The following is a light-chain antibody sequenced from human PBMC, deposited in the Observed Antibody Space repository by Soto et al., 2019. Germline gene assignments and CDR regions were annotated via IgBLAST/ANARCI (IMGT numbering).Light chain of an antibody. V-gene: IGKV3D-20*02. CDR2: GTS. CDR3: QQRSNWPSIT. J-gene: IGKJ5*01. Sequence: ETVLTQSPGTLSLSPGERATLSCRASQSVSSNYLAWYQQKPGQAPRLLIYGTSSRATGIPDRFSGSGSGTDFTLTMSRLEPEDSAVYYCQQRSNWPSITFGQGTRLEIK. CDR1: QSVSSNY.